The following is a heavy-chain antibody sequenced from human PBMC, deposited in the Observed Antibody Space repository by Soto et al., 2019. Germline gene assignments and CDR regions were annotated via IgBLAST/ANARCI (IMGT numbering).Heavy chain of an antibody. V-gene: IGHV1-69*18. D-gene: IGHD3-22*01. CDR1: GGTFSSFA. J-gene: IGHJ4*02. Sequence: QVQLVQSGAEVKKPGSSVKVSCKASGGTFSSFAISWVRQAPGQGREWMGRIIPTFDSSNYAQKFQGRVTITADESTSTAYMELSSLRSEDTAVFYCVGYYYDTSGYYYDYWGQGTLVTVSS. CDR2: IIPTFDSS. CDR3: VGYYYDTSGYYYDY.